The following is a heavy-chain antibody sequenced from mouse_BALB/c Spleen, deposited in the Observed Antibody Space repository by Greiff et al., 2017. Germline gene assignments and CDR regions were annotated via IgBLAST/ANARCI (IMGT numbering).Heavy chain of an antibody. CDR2: ISYSGST. CDR1: GYSITSDYA. V-gene: IGHV3-2*02. Sequence: EVMLVESGPGLVKPSQSLSLTCTVTGYSITSDYAWNWIRQFPGNKLEWMGYISYSGSTSYNPSLKSRISITRDTSKNQFFLQLNSVTTEDTATYYCAREDYGYDGTMDYWGQGTSVTVSS. J-gene: IGHJ4*01. CDR3: AREDYGYDGTMDY. D-gene: IGHD2-2*01.